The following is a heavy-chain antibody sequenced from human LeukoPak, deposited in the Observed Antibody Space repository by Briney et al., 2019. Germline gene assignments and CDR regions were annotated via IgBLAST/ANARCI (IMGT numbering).Heavy chain of an antibody. CDR3: ARSPRIVGATIFAFDI. D-gene: IGHD1-26*01. Sequence: GASVKVSCKASGYTFTGYYMHWVRQAPGQGLEWMGWINPNSGGTNYAQKFQGRVTMTRDTSISTAYMELSRLRSDDTAVYYCARSPRIVGATIFAFDIWGQGTMVTVSS. V-gene: IGHV1-2*02. J-gene: IGHJ3*02. CDR2: INPNSGGT. CDR1: GYTFTGYY.